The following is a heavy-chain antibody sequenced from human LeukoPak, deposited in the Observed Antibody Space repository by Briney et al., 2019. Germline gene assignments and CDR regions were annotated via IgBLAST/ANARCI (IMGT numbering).Heavy chain of an antibody. Sequence: SVKVSCKASGGTFSSYAISWVRQAPGQGLEWMGRIIPILGIANYAQKFQGRVTITADKSTSTAYMELSSLRSEDTAVYYCARDRLGVMTAPLDYWGQGTLVIVSS. CDR2: IIPILGIA. CDR3: ARDRLGVMTAPLDY. V-gene: IGHV1-69*04. D-gene: IGHD2-21*02. J-gene: IGHJ4*02. CDR1: GGTFSSYA.